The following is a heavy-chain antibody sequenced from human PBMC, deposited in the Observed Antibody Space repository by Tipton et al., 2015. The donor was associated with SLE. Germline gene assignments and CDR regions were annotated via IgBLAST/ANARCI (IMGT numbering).Heavy chain of an antibody. CDR1: GYSVRSGYY. CDR2: IKQDESGR. V-gene: IGHV3-7*01. CDR3: ARPDGQRGSSAYFDY. Sequence: SLRLSCTVSGYSVRSGYYWGWIRQPPGKGLEWMANIKQDESGRNYVDSVKGRFTISRDNAENSLYLQLNSLRAKAAAVYYCARPDGQRGSSAYFDYWGQGPLVPVSS. J-gene: IGHJ4*02. D-gene: IGHD5-24*01.